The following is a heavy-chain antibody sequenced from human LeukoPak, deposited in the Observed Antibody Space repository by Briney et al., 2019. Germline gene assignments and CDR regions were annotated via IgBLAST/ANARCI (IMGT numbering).Heavy chain of an antibody. J-gene: IGHJ4*02. CDR3: AKTDRRIAAAGDIDY. D-gene: IGHD6-13*01. V-gene: IGHV3-23*01. CDR1: GFTFSSYA. Sequence: GGSLRLSCAASGFTFSSYAMSWVRQAPGKGLEWVPGISGSGGSTYYADSVKGRFTISRDNSKNTLYLQMNSLRAEDTAVYYCAKTDRRIAAAGDIDYWGQGTLVTVSS. CDR2: ISGSGGST.